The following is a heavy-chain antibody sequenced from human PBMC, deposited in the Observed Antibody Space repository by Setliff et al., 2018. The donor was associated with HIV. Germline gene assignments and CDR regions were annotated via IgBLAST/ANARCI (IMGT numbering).Heavy chain of an antibody. J-gene: IGHJ4*02. CDR3: ARGVRDNSGWSSYYFDY. Sequence: SETLSLTCIVSGGSISSSSYYWGWIRQPPGKGLEWIGEVTHSGRTNYNPSLESRVTTSVDTSKKQFSRRLTSVTAADTAVYYCARGVRDNSGWSSYYFDYWGQGTLVTVSS. V-gene: IGHV4-39*07. D-gene: IGHD6-19*01. CDR2: VTHSGRT. CDR1: GGSISSSSYY.